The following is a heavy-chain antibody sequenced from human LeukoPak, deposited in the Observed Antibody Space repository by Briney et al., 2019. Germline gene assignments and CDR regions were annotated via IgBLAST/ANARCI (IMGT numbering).Heavy chain of an antibody. V-gene: IGHV1-2*02. Sequence: ASVKVSCKASGYTFTSCAMNWVRQAPGQGLEWMGWINPNSGGTNYAQKFQGRVTMTRDTSISTAYMELSRLRSDDTAVYYCARVRSRAVAGTVGSFQHWGQGTLVTVSS. D-gene: IGHD6-19*01. CDR2: INPNSGGT. CDR1: GYTFTSCA. CDR3: ARVRSRAVAGTVGSFQH. J-gene: IGHJ1*01.